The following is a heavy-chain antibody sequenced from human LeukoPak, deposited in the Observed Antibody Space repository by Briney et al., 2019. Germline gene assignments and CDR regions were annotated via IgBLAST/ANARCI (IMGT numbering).Heavy chain of an antibody. Sequence: GGSLRLSCAASGFTFSSYWMHWVRQAPGKGLVWVSRINSDGSSTSYADSVKGRFTISRDNAKNTLYLQMNSLRAEDTAVYYCARECTDYDILTGYSNWFDPWGQGTLVTVSS. D-gene: IGHD3-9*01. CDR3: ARECTDYDILTGYSNWFDP. V-gene: IGHV3-74*01. CDR2: INSDGSST. J-gene: IGHJ5*02. CDR1: GFTFSSYW.